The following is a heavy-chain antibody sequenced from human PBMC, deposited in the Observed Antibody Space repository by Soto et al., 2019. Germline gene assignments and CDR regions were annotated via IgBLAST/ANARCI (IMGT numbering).Heavy chain of an antibody. Sequence: SETLSLTCSVFGDSIRSAHYFWGWVRQPPGKGQEWIGSIYHSGATFYDQYLRSRVTLSVDTSNNQFSLKLSSVTAADTAVYYCARTILWFGEFPSFDGMDVWGQGTTVTVSS. D-gene: IGHD3-10*01. CDR3: ARTILWFGEFPSFDGMDV. V-gene: IGHV4-39*07. CDR2: IYHSGAT. CDR1: GDSIRSAHYF. J-gene: IGHJ6*02.